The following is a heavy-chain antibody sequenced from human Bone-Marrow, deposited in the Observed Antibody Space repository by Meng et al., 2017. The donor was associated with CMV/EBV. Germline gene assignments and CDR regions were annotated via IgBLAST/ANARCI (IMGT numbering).Heavy chain of an antibody. CDR2: INPNSGGT. Sequence: ASVKVSCKASGYTFTGYYMHWVRQAPGQGLEWMGWINPNSGGTNYAQKLQGRVTMTTDTSTSTAYMELRSLRSDDTAVYYRARVEVSTSPFYWYYYGMDVWGQGTTVTVSS. D-gene: IGHD2-2*01. V-gene: IGHV1-2*02. CDR1: GYTFTGYY. J-gene: IGHJ6*02. CDR3: ARVEVSTSPFYWYYYGMDV.